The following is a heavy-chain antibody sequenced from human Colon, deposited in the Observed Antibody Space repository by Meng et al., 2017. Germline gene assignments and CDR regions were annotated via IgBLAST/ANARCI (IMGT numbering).Heavy chain of an antibody. CDR1: GYTFTSSD. CDR2: MNPNNGNT. V-gene: IGHV1-8*01. J-gene: IGHJ5*01. D-gene: IGHD2-2*01. Sequence: QVQLVQSGAEVRKPGASVKVTCKASGYTFTSSDINWVRQATGRGLEWLGWMNPNNGNTGSAQKFQGRVSMTRGTSIGTAYMELSGLTSEDTAVYYCARTAMLDSWGQGTLVTVSS. CDR3: ARTAMLDS.